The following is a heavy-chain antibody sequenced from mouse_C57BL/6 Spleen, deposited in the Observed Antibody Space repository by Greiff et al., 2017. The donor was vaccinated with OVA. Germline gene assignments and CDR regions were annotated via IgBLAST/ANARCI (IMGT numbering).Heavy chain of an antibody. Sequence: VQLKESGGGLVKPGGSLKLSCAASGFTFSDYGMHWVRQAPEKGLEWVAYISSGSSTIYYADTVKGRFTLSRDNAKNTLFLQMTGLRAEDTAMCYCARPDYGSSDYWGQGTSVTVSS. V-gene: IGHV5-17*01. CDR1: GFTFSDYG. D-gene: IGHD1-1*01. CDR3: ARPDYGSSDY. CDR2: ISSGSSTI. J-gene: IGHJ4*01.